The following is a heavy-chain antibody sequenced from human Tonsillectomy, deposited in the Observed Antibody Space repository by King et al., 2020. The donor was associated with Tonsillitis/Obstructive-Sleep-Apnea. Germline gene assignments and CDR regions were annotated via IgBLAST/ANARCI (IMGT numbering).Heavy chain of an antibody. J-gene: IGHJ3*02. Sequence: VQLVESGGGVVRPGGALRLSCAASGFTFDDYGMSWVRQAPGKGLEWVSGINWNGGSTGYADSVKGRFTISRDNAKNSLYLQMNSLRAEDTALYYCAGPRFAEYSGYVLGAFDIWGQGTMVTVSS. CDR2: INWNGGST. D-gene: IGHD5-12*01. V-gene: IGHV3-20*04. CDR3: AGPRFAEYSGYVLGAFDI. CDR1: GFTFDDYG.